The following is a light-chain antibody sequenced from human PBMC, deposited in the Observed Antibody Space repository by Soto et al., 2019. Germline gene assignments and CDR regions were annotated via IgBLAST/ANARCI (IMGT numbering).Light chain of an antibody. CDR1: SSDVGGYDL. J-gene: IGLJ3*02. Sequence: QSALTQPASVSGSPGQSITISCTGTSSDVGGYDLVPWYQQHPGKAPKLIIYEGSKRPSGISNRFSGSKSGNTASLIISGLQGDDEGDYYCCAYVSSNTLLFGGGTKLTVL. V-gene: IGLV2-23*01. CDR2: EGS. CDR3: CAYVSSNTLL.